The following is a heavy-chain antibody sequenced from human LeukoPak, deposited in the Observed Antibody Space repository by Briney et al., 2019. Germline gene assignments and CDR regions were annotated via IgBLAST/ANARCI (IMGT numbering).Heavy chain of an antibody. CDR1: GGSFSGYY. CDR2: INHSGST. D-gene: IGHD2-2*01. V-gene: IGHV4-34*01. Sequence: SETPSLTCAVYGGSFSGYYWSWIRQPPGKGLEWIGEINHSGSTNYNPSLKSRVTISVDTSKNQFSLKLSSVTAADTAVYYCARILGYCSSTSCPSVAFDIWGQGTMVTVSS. CDR3: ARILGYCSSTSCPSVAFDI. J-gene: IGHJ3*02.